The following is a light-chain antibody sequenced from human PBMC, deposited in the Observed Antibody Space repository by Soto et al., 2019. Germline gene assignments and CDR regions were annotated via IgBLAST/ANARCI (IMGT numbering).Light chain of an antibody. V-gene: IGLV8-61*01. Sequence: QAVVTQEPSFSVSPGRTVTLTCGLSSGSVSTSYYPSWYQQTPGQAPRTLIYSTNTRSSGVPDRFPGSILGNKAALTITGAQADDEADYYCALYMGSGIWVFGGGTKLTVL. CDR1: SGSVSTSYY. CDR2: STN. J-gene: IGLJ3*02. CDR3: ALYMGSGIWV.